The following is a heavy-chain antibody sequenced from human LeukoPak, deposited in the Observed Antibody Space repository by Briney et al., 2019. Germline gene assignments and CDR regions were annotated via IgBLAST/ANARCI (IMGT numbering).Heavy chain of an antibody. Sequence: PSETLSLTCTVSGGSINSSTYYWGWIRQPPGKGLEWIGSIYYTGSTYYNPSLKSRVTISVDTSKKQFSLRLSSVTAADTAVYYCARQSIPAAGTFDYWGQGTLVTVSS. D-gene: IGHD6-13*01. CDR3: ARQSIPAAGTFDY. V-gene: IGHV4-39*01. J-gene: IGHJ4*02. CDR1: GGSINSSTYY. CDR2: IYYTGST.